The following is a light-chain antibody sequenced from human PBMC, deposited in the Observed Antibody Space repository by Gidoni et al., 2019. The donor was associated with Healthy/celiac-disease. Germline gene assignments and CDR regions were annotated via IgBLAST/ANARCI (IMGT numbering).Light chain of an antibody. CDR2: SNN. J-gene: IGLJ3*02. V-gene: IGLV1-44*01. CDR3: AAWDDSLNGPWV. Sequence: QSVLTQPPSASGTPGQRVTISCSGSSPNIGSNTVNWYQQIPGTAPKLLIYSNNQRPSGVPDRFSGSKSGTSASLAISGLQSEDEADYYCAAWDDSLNGPWVFGGGTKLTVL. CDR1: SPNIGSNT.